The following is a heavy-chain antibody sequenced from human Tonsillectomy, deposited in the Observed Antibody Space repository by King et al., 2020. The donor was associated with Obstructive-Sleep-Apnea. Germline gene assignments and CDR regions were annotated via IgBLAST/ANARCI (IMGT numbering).Heavy chain of an antibody. D-gene: IGHD3-22*01. J-gene: IGHJ4*02. V-gene: IGHV3-23*04. CDR1: GFTFSSYA. CDR2: ISGSGGST. CDR3: AKDGRSSGYYENYYFDY. Sequence: VQLVESGGGLVQPGGSLRLSRAASGFTFSSYAMSWVRQAPGKGLEWVSAISGSGGSTYYADSVKGRFTISRDNSKNTLYLQMNSLRAEDTAVYYCAKDGRSSGYYENYYFDYWGQGTLVTVSS.